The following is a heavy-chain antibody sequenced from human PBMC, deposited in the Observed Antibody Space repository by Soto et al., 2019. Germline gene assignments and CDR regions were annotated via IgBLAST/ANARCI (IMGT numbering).Heavy chain of an antibody. J-gene: IGHJ1*01. CDR3: AVGYCSGGSCYPAEYFQH. Sequence: QVQLRESGPGLVKPSQTLSLTCTVSGGSISSGGYYWSWIRQHPGKGLEWNGYIYYSGNTYYSPSLKSGVTISVDTSKNQFSLKLSSVTAADTAVYYCAVGYCSGGSCYPAEYFQHWGQGTLVTVSS. CDR2: IYYSGNT. D-gene: IGHD2-15*01. V-gene: IGHV4-31*03. CDR1: GGSISSGGYY.